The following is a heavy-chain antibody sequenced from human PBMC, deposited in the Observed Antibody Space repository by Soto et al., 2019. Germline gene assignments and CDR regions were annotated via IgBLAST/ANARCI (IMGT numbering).Heavy chain of an antibody. CDR3: TTGAGTYVTSAYNDASHL. J-gene: IGHJ3*01. D-gene: IGHD3-10*01. CDR1: GFTFSDSA. CDR2: IRTKPNNDAT. Sequence: EVQLVESGGGLVQPGGSLKLSCAASGFTFSDSAMHWVRQASGKGLEWVGRIRTKPNNDATAYAASVEGRFTISRDDSKNTAYLQMTSLKSEDTAVYFCTTGAGTYVTSAYNDASHLWGQGTIVTVSS. V-gene: IGHV3-73*02.